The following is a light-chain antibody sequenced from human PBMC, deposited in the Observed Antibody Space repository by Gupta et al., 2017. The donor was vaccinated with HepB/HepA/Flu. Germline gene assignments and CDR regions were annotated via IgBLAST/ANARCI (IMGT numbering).Light chain of an antibody. V-gene: IGLV1-51*01. CDR2: ENN. Sequence: QSVFPQPPSVSATPGQKVTNSCSGSSSNIGSGSVSWYQQGPGTAPKLVIYENNKRPSGIPDRFSGSKSGTSATLGITGLQTGDEADYYCGTWAGSVSGFVFGTGTKVTVL. CDR1: SSNIGSGS. J-gene: IGLJ1*01. CDR3: GTWAGSVSGFV.